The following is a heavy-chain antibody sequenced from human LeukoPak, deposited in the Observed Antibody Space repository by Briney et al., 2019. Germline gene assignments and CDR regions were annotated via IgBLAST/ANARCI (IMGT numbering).Heavy chain of an antibody. V-gene: IGHV1-69*04. Sequence: EASVKVSCKASGGTFSSYAISWVRQAPGQGLEWMGRIIPILGIANYAQKFQGRVTITADKSTSTAYMELSSLRSEDTAVYYCARGEVVVHQPFDYWGQGTLVTVSS. D-gene: IGHD3-22*01. J-gene: IGHJ4*02. CDR2: IIPILGIA. CDR1: GGTFSSYA. CDR3: ARGEVVVHQPFDY.